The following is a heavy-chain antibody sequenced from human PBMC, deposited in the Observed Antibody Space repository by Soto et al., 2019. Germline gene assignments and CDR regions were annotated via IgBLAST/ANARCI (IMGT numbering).Heavy chain of an antibody. V-gene: IGHV5-51*01. CDR3: ARFPSGRDPNWFDP. Sequence: GESLKISCKASGYRFDNYWIGWVRQMPGKGLELMGIIYPDDSDTRYSPAFQGQVTISADKSITTAYLQWSSLEASDTAMYYCARFPSGRDPNWFDPWGQGTLVTVSS. CDR1: GYRFDNYW. D-gene: IGHD1-26*01. J-gene: IGHJ5*02. CDR2: IYPDDSDT.